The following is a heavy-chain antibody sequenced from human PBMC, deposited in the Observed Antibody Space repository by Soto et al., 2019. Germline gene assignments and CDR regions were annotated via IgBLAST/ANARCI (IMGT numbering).Heavy chain of an antibody. V-gene: IGHV1-69*13. J-gene: IGHJ4*02. CDR1: GGTFSSYA. CDR3: ASLYSSGWHAFDY. Sequence: GASVKVSCKASGGTFSSYAISWVRQAPGQGLEWMGGIIPIFGTANYAQKFQGRVTITADESTSTAYMELSSLRSEDTAVYYCASLYSSGWHAFDYWVQGTLVTVSS. D-gene: IGHD6-19*01. CDR2: IIPIFGTA.